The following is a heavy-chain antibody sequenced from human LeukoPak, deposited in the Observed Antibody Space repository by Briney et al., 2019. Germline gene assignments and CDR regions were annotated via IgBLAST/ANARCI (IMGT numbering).Heavy chain of an antibody. CDR2: VYHSGTT. V-gene: IGHV4-31*03. CDR1: GGPINSGGYY. CDR3: ARWAVRGVVNFDY. J-gene: IGHJ4*02. Sequence: SETLSLTCSVSGGPINSGGYYWSCIRQHPGMGLERIGHVYHSGTTNYNPSLKSRVTISADTSKNQFSLKLNSVTAVDTAVYFCARWAVRGVVNFDYWGRGIRVTVSS. D-gene: IGHD3-10*01.